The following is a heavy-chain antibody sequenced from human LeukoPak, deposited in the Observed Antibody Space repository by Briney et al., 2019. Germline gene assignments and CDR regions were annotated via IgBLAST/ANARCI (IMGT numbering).Heavy chain of an antibody. CDR2: IYSGGST. Sequence: GGSLRLSCAASGFTVSRNYMSWVRQAPGKGLEWVSVIYSGGSTYYADSVKGRFTISRDNSKNTLYLQMNSLRAEDTAVYYCARTEKFYDSSGYYDYWGQGTLVTVSS. V-gene: IGHV3-53*01. J-gene: IGHJ4*02. CDR1: GFTVSRNY. D-gene: IGHD3-22*01. CDR3: ARTEKFYDSSGYYDY.